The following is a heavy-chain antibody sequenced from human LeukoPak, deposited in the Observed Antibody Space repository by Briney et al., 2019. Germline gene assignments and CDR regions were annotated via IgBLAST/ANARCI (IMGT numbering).Heavy chain of an antibody. CDR3: AEDSDAYCAAPFDD. J-gene: IGHJ4*02. V-gene: IGHV3-30*18. Sequence: GGSLRLSCAASGFTFSSYGMHWVRQAPGKGLEWVAVISYDGGNKYYADSVKGRFTISRDNSKNTLYLQMNSLRAEDAAVYYCAEDSDAYCAAPFDDWGQGTLVTVSS. CDR1: GFTFSSYG. CDR2: ISYDGGNK. D-gene: IGHD2-15*01.